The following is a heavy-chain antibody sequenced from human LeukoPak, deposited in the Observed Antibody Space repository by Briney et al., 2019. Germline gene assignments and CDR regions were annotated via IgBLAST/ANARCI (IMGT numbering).Heavy chain of an antibody. CDR1: GYTFTGYY. CDR2: INPNSGGT. Sequence: ASVKVSCKASGYTFTGYYMHWVRQAPGQGLEWMGWINPNSGGTNYAQKFQGRVTMTRDTSISTAYMELSRLRSDDTAVYYCARAGVYYGSGSPLDYWGQGTLVTVSS. J-gene: IGHJ4*02. D-gene: IGHD3-10*01. CDR3: ARAGVYYGSGSPLDY. V-gene: IGHV1-2*02.